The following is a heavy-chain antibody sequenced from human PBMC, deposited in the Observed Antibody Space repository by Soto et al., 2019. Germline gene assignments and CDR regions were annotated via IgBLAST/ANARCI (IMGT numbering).Heavy chain of an antibody. J-gene: IGHJ4*02. CDR1: GASISRYS. CDR2: IYHSGST. V-gene: IGHV4-30-2*01. D-gene: IGHD5-12*01. CDR3: ASRRDGYNYYGY. Sequence: LSLTCTVSGASISRYSWSWIRQPPGKGLEWIGYIYHSGSTYYNPSLKSRVTISVDRSKNQFSLKLSSVTAADTAVYYCASRRDGYNYYGYWGQGTLVTVSS.